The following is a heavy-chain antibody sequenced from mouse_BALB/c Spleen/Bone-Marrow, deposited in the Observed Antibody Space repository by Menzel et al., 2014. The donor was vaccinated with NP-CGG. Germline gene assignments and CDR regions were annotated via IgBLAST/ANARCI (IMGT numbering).Heavy chain of an antibody. Sequence: QVQLKDSGAELVRPGSSVKISCKASGYAFSSYWMNWVKQRPGQGLEWIGQIYPGDGDTNYNGKFKGKATLTADKSSSTAYMQFSSLTSEDSAVYFCAREGYDYDWFAYWGQGTLVTVSA. CDR3: AREGYDYDWFAY. D-gene: IGHD2-4*01. CDR1: GYAFSSYW. CDR2: IYPGDGDT. J-gene: IGHJ3*01. V-gene: IGHV1-80*01.